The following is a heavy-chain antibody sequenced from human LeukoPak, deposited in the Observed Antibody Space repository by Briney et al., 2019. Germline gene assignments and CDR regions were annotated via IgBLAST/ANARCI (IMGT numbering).Heavy chain of an antibody. V-gene: IGHV3-74*01. Sequence: GSLRLSCAASGFAFSSYWMHWVRQAPGKGLMWVSRVYSDGSSTGYADSVKGRFTISRDNAKNTLYLQMNSLRVEDTAVYYCARGTIFGVVNNNWFDPWGQGTLVTVSS. D-gene: IGHD3-3*01. CDR3: ARGTIFGVVNNNWFDP. CDR2: VYSDGSST. J-gene: IGHJ5*02. CDR1: GFAFSSYW.